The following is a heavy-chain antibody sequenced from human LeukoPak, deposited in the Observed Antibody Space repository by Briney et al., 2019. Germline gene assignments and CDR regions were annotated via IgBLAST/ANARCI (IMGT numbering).Heavy chain of an antibody. J-gene: IGHJ4*02. CDR2: IWYDGSNK. CDR1: GFTFSSYG. Sequence: GGSLRLSCAASGFTFSSYGMHWVRQAPGKGLEWVAVIWYDGSNKYYADSVKGRFTISRDNSKNTLYLQMNSLRAEDTAVYYCAREGSLPDPPYFDYWGQGTLVTVSS. V-gene: IGHV3-33*01. CDR3: AREGSLPDPPYFDY.